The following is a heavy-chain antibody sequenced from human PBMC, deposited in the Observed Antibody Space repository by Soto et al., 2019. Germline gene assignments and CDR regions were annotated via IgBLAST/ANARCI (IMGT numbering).Heavy chain of an antibody. D-gene: IGHD4-17*01. CDR3: AKDRYGDYGGIDY. CDR2: ITGSGGST. V-gene: IGHV3-23*01. J-gene: IGHJ4*02. Sequence: EVQLLESGGGLVQPGGSLRLSCAASGFTFSTYAMIWVRQAPGKGLEWVSVITGSGGSTYYADSVKDRFTISRDTSKNTLFLQVNSLRAEDTAVYYCAKDRYGDYGGIDYWGQGTMVTVSS. CDR1: GFTFSTYA.